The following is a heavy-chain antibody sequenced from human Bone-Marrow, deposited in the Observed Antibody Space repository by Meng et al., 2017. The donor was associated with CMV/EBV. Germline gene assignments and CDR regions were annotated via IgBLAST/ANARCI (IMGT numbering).Heavy chain of an antibody. J-gene: IGHJ4*02. CDR1: GFTLSSYA. Sequence: CAASGFTLSSYAMTWVRQAPGKGLEWVSTFTGSGGSTYYADSVKGRFTISRDNSKNTLYLQMNSLRADDTAVYYCAKGTGTSSTLLDQWGQGTLVTVSS. CDR3: AKGTGTSSTLLDQ. D-gene: IGHD6-13*01. V-gene: IGHV3-23*01. CDR2: FTGSGGST.